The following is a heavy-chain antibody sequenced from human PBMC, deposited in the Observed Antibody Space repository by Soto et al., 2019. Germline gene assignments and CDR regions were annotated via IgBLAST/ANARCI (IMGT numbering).Heavy chain of an antibody. CDR2: INPNSGGT. D-gene: IGHD2-2*01. CDR3: ARLTVPLDIVVLPAASYDY. Sequence: ASVKVSCKASGYTFTGYYMHCVRQAPGQVLEWMGWINPNSGGTNYVQKFQGRVTMTRDTSISTAYMELSRLRSDDTAVYYCARLTVPLDIVVLPAASYDYWGQGTLVTVSS. CDR1: GYTFTGYY. V-gene: IGHV1-2*02. J-gene: IGHJ4*02.